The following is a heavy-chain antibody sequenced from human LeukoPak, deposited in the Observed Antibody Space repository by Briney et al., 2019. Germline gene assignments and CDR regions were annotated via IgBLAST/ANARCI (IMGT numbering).Heavy chain of an antibody. V-gene: IGHV4-59*12. Sequence: PSETLSLTCTVSGGSISSYYWSWIRQPPGKGLEWIGYIYYSGSTNYNPSLKSRVTISVDTSKNQFSLKLSSVTAADTAVYYCARDLYDFWSGSNWFDPWGQGTLVTVSS. D-gene: IGHD3-3*01. CDR3: ARDLYDFWSGSNWFDP. CDR2: IYYSGST. CDR1: GGSISSYY. J-gene: IGHJ5*02.